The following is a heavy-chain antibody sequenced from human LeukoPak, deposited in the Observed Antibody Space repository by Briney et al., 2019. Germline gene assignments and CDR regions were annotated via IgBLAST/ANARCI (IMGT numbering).Heavy chain of an antibody. CDR2: IYYSGST. CDR1: GGSISSYY. J-gene: IGHJ6*02. CDR3: AKVLGGRYSSSWYETDYYYGMDV. Sequence: SETLSLTCTVSGGSISSYYWSWIRQPPGKGLEWIGYIYYSGSTNYNPSLKSRVTISVDTSKNQFSLKLSSVTAADTAVYYCAKVLGGRYSSSWYETDYYYGMDVWGQGTTVTVSS. D-gene: IGHD6-13*01. V-gene: IGHV4-59*01.